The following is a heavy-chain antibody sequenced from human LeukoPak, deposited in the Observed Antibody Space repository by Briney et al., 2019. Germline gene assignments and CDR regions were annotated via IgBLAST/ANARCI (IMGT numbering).Heavy chain of an antibody. Sequence: GASVKVSCKASGYTFTSYDINWVRQAPGQGLEWMGWISAYNGNTNYAQKLQGRVTMTTDTSTSTAYMEVRSLRSDDTAVYYCARTLSDAFDIWGQGTMVTVSS. D-gene: IGHD2/OR15-2a*01. J-gene: IGHJ3*02. CDR3: ARTLSDAFDI. CDR2: ISAYNGNT. V-gene: IGHV1-18*01. CDR1: GYTFTSYD.